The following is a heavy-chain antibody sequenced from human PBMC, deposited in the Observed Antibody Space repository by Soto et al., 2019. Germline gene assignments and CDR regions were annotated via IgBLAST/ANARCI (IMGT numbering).Heavy chain of an antibody. J-gene: IGHJ6*02. CDR1: GGTFSSYA. CDR2: IIPIFGTA. D-gene: IGHD1-26*01. V-gene: IGHV1-69*13. Sequence: ASVKVSCKASGGTFSSYAISWVRQAPGQGLEWMGGIIPIFGTANYAQRFQGRVTITADESTSTAYMELSSLRSEDTAVYYCARGSGSYLGDYYYYGMDVWGQGTTVTVSS. CDR3: ARGSGSYLGDYYYYGMDV.